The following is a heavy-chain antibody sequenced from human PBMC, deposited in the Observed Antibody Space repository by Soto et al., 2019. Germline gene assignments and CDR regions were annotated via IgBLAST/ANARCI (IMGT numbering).Heavy chain of an antibody. D-gene: IGHD6-19*01. CDR1: GGTFSSYA. Sequence: QVQLVQSGAEVKKPGSSVKVSCKASGGTFSSYAISWVRQAPGQGLEWMGGIIPIFGTANYAQKFQGRVTITADESTSIAYMELSSLRSEDTAVYYCARDQPQIHIAVAGDYYYYGMDVWGQGTTVTVSS. CDR3: ARDQPQIHIAVAGDYYYYGMDV. V-gene: IGHV1-69*01. J-gene: IGHJ6*02. CDR2: IIPIFGTA.